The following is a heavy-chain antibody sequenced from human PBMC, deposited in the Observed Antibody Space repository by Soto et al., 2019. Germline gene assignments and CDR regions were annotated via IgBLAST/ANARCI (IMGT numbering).Heavy chain of an antibody. CDR3: AKDLAAAGLYGAFDI. D-gene: IGHD6-13*01. V-gene: IGHV3-23*01. Sequence: GGSLRLSCAASGFTFSSYAMSWVRQAPGKGLEWVSAISGSGGSTYYADSVKGRFTISRDNSKNTLYLQMNRLRAEDTAVYNCAKDLAAAGLYGAFDIWGQGTMVTVSS. CDR2: ISGSGGST. CDR1: GFTFSSYA. J-gene: IGHJ3*02.